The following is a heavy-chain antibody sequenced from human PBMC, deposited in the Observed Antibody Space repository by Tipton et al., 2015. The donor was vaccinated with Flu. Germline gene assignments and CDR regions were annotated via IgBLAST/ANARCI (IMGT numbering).Heavy chain of an antibody. CDR2: IYPSGTT. J-gene: IGHJ5*02. Sequence: TLSLTCTVSSGSIRSTNYFCAWIRQPPGKRLELIGSIYPSGTTYYNPSLKSRVTISADTSKSQFSLMLRSVTAADTAVYYCARRSVAGPYNWFDPWGQGTLVIVSS. V-gene: IGHV4-39*01. CDR3: ARRSVAGPYNWFDP. CDR1: SGSIRSTNYF. D-gene: IGHD6-19*01.